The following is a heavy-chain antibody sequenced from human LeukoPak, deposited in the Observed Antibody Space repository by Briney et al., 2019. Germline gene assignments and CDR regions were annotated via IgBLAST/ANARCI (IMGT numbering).Heavy chain of an antibody. J-gene: IGHJ5*02. D-gene: IGHD1-26*01. V-gene: IGHV3-23*01. CDR1: GFTFSSYA. CDR3: AKGRYSGSYYNWFDP. CDR2: ISGSGGST. Sequence: GGSLRLSCAASGFTFSSYAMSWVRQAPGKGLEWVSAISGSGGSTYYADSVKGRFTISRDTSKNTLYLRMNSLRAEDTAVYYCAKGRYSGSYYNWFDPWGQGTLVTVSP.